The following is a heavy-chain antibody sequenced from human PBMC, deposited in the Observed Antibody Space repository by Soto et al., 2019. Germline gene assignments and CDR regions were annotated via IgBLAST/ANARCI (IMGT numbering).Heavy chain of an antibody. Sequence: VGSLRLSCAASGFTFSSYGMHWVRQAPGKGLEWVVVIWYDGSNKYYADSVKGRFTISRDNSKNTLYLQMNSLRAEDTAVYYCARIYYYYYYMDVWGKGTTVTVSS. CDR2: IWYDGSNK. V-gene: IGHV3-33*01. J-gene: IGHJ6*03. CDR1: GFTFSSYG. CDR3: ARIYYYYYYMDV.